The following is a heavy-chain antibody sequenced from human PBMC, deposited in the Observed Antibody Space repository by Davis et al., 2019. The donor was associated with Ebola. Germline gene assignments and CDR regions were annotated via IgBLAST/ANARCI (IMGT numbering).Heavy chain of an antibody. Sequence: SETLSLTCAVYGGSFSGYYWSWIRQPPGKGLEWIGEINHSGSTNYNPSLKSRVTISVDTSKNQFSLKLSSVTAADTAVYYCARGPYRSSSPHYYYYYGMDVWGQGTTVTVSS. J-gene: IGHJ6*02. D-gene: IGHD6-13*01. CDR3: ARGPYRSSSPHYYYYYGMDV. CDR1: GGSFSGYY. CDR2: INHSGST. V-gene: IGHV4-34*01.